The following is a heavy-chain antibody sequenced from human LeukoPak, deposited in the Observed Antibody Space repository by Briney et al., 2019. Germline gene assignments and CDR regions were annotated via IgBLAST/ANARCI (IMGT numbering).Heavy chain of an antibody. J-gene: IGHJ4*02. D-gene: IGHD1-26*01. CDR1: GYTFTSYG. CDR2: ISAYNGNT. Sequence: ASVKVSCKASGYTFTSYGISWVRQAPGQGLEWMGWISAYNGNTNYAQKLQGRVTMTTDTSTSTAYMELRSLRSDDTAVYYCARTRSSVGASDRNDYWGQGTLVTVSS. V-gene: IGHV1-18*01. CDR3: ARTRSSVGASDRNDY.